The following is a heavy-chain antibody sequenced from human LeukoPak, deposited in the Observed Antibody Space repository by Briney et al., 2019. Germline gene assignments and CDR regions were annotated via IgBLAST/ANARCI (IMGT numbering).Heavy chain of an antibody. D-gene: IGHD6-13*01. CDR3: ARHFWTAAATDY. CDR1: GGSISSSSYY. J-gene: IGHJ4*02. CDR2: IYYSGST. Sequence: PSETLSLTCTVSGGSISSSSYYWGWIRQPPGKGLEWIGSIYYSGSTYYNPSLKSRVTITVVTSKNQFSLKLSSVTAADTAVYYCARHFWTAAATDYWGQGTLVTVSS. V-gene: IGHV4-39*01.